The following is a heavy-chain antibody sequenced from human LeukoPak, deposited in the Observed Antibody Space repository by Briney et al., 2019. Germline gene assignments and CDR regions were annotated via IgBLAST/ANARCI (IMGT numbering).Heavy chain of an antibody. Sequence: PSETLSLTCTVSGDSVSNGNYYWNWIRQHPAKGLEWFAFIQSSGTTRYNPSLKSRLIVSLDTSKNQFSLKLTAVTAADTAVYYCAGGGDSRKAGYWGRGTLITVSS. V-gene: IGHV4-31*03. D-gene: IGHD2-21*01. J-gene: IGHJ4*02. CDR2: IQSSGTT. CDR3: AGGGDSRKAGY. CDR1: GDSVSNGNYY.